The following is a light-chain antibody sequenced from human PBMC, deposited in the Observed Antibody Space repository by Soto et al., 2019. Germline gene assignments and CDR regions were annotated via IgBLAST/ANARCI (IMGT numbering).Light chain of an antibody. CDR2: EVS. V-gene: IGLV2-14*01. CDR3: SSYTSSSTLV. CDR1: SSDVGGYNY. J-gene: IGLJ1*01. Sequence: QSALTQPASVSGSPGQSITISCTGTSSDVGGYNYFSWYQQHPGKAPKRLIYEVSNRPSGVSNRFSGSKSGNTASLTISGLQAEDEADYYCSSYTSSSTLVFGTGTKVTVL.